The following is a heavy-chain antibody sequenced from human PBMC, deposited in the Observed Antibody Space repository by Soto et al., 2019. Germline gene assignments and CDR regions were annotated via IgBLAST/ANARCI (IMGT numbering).Heavy chain of an antibody. J-gene: IGHJ4*01. CDR1: GFTFTYAW. CDR2: IKSNADGGTT. CDR3: AADLPGHGSGYEFDY. Sequence: EVELVESGGGLVKPGGSRRLSCSASGFTFTYAWMNWVRLAPGKGLEWVGRIKSNADGGTTDYAAPVKGRFSISRDDSKNMAYLQMNSLKTEDTAVYHCAADLPGHGSGYEFDYWGQGTLVTVSS. D-gene: IGHD3-22*01. V-gene: IGHV3-15*07.